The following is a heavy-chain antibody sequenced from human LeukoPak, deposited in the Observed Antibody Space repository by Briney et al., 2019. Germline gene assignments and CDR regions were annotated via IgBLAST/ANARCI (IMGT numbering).Heavy chain of an antibody. J-gene: IGHJ4*02. CDR2: IRYDGSNK. Sequence: GGSLRLSCAASGFTFSSYGMHWVRQAPGKGLEWVAFIRYDGSNKYYADSVKGRFTISRDNSKNTLYPQMNSLRAEDTAVYYCAKDLAQRYFDWLGYYFDYWGQGTLVTVSS. V-gene: IGHV3-30*02. D-gene: IGHD3-9*01. CDR1: GFTFSSYG. CDR3: AKDLAQRYFDWLGYYFDY.